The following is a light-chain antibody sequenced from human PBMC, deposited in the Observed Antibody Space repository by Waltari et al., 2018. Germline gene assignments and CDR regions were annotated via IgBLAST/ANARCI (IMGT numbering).Light chain of an antibody. CDR2: DIN. V-gene: IGLV2-11*01. J-gene: IGLJ3*02. CDR1: SRDVGANNF. Sequence: QSALTQPRSVSGSPGQSVYIPCTGTSRDVGANNFAPWYQHHPDKTPQLIIYDINKRPSGVPDRCSGSKSGNTASLTISGLQAEDEADYYCCSCVGRNIYWVFGGGTKLTVL. CDR3: CSCVGRNIYWV.